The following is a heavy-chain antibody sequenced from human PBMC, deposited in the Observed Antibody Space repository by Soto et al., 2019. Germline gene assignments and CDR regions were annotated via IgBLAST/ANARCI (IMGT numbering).Heavy chain of an antibody. CDR1: GGSISSGGYY. CDR2: IYYSGST. CDR3: ARASTPKASNWFDP. J-gene: IGHJ5*02. D-gene: IGHD2-2*01. V-gene: IGHV4-31*03. Sequence: SETLSLTCTVSGGSISSGGYYWSWIRQHPGKGLEWIGYIYYSGSTYYNPSLKSRVTISVDTSKNQFSLKLSSVTAADTAVYYCARASTPKASNWFDPWGQGTLVTVSS.